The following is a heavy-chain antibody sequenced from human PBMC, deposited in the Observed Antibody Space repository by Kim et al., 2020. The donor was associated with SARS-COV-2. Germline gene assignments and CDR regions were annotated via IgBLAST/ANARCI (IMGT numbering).Heavy chain of an antibody. J-gene: IGHJ6*02. D-gene: IGHD3-9*01. CDR1: GFTFSSYS. V-gene: IGHV3-48*02. Sequence: GGSLRLSCAASGFTFSSYSMNWVRQAPGKGLEWVSYISSSSSTIYYADSVKGRFTISRDNPKNSLYLQMNSLRDEDTAVYYCARDSPYYDILTGYEYYYYYGMDVWGQGTTVTVSS. CDR3: ARDSPYYDILTGYEYYYYYGMDV. CDR2: ISSSSSTI.